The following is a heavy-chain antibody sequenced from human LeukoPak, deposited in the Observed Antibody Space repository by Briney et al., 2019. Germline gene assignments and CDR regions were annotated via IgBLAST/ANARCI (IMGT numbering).Heavy chain of an antibody. V-gene: IGHV3-7*01. J-gene: IGHJ6*03. CDR1: GFTFSSYW. CDR2: IKQDGSEK. Sequence: GGSLRLSCAASGFTFSSYWMSWVRQAPGKGLEWVANIKQDGSEKYYVDSVKGRFTISRDNAKNSLYLQMNSLRAEDTAVYYCARDGSSIAAAVYYYYYMDVWGKGTTVTVSS. D-gene: IGHD6-13*01. CDR3: ARDGSSIAAAVYYYYYMDV.